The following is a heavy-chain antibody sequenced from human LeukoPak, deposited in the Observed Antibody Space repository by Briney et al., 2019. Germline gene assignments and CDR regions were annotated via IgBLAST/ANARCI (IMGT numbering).Heavy chain of an antibody. Sequence: GGSLRLSCAASGFTFSNVWMHWVRQAPGKGLVWVSRINGDGSSTTYADSVKGRFTISRDNAKNTLYLQMNSLRAKDTAVYYCTRGTGGSKFDSWGQGTPVTVSS. CDR1: GFTFSNVW. J-gene: IGHJ4*02. CDR2: INGDGSST. V-gene: IGHV3-74*03. CDR3: TRGTGGSKFDS. D-gene: IGHD5-24*01.